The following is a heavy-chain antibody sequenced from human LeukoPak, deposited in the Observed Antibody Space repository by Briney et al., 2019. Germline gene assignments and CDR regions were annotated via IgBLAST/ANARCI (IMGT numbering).Heavy chain of an antibody. V-gene: IGHV4-4*02. J-gene: IGHJ6*02. CDR2: IYHSGST. Sequence: KASETLSLTCAVSGGSISSSNWWSWVRQPPGKGLEWIGEIYHSGSTNYNPSLKSRVTISVDKSKNQFSLKLSSMTAADTAVYYCASLPLSSSGNYYYGMDVWGQGTTVTVSS. CDR1: GGSISSSNW. D-gene: IGHD6-6*01. CDR3: ASLPLSSSGNYYYGMDV.